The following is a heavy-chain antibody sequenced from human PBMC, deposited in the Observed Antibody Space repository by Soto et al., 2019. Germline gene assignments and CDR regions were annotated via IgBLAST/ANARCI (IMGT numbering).Heavy chain of an antibody. CDR1: GGSISSGGYY. J-gene: IGHJ4*02. CDR2: IYYSGNT. V-gene: IGHV4-31*03. D-gene: IGHD2-15*01. Sequence: QVQLQESGPGLVKPSQTLSLTCTVSGGSISSGGYYWSWIRQLPGNGLEWIGYIYYSGNTHYNPSLECRVTISVDTSKNQCSLKLSSVTAADTAVYYGARVYCSGGSCYYFDYWGQGTLVTVSS. CDR3: ARVYCSGGSCYYFDY.